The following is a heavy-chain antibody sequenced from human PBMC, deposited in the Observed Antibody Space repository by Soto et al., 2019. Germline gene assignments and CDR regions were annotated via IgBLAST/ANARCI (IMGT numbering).Heavy chain of an antibody. Sequence: PSETLSLTCTVSGGSISSYYWSWIRQPPGKGLEWIGYIYYSGSTNYNPSLKSRVTTSVDTSKNQFSLKLSSVTAADTAVYYCAREGYYGDNNYFDYWGQGTLVTVSS. CDR1: GGSISSYY. V-gene: IGHV4-59*01. CDR3: AREGYYGDNNYFDY. D-gene: IGHD4-17*01. CDR2: IYYSGST. J-gene: IGHJ4*02.